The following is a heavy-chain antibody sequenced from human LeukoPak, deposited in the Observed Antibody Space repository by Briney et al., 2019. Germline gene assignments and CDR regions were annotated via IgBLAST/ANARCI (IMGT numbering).Heavy chain of an antibody. J-gene: IGHJ4*02. CDR1: GGSISSNNHY. V-gene: IGHV4-39*01. CDR2: INYSGTI. Sequence: PSETLSLTCTVSGGSISSNNHYWGWIRQPPGKGLEWLGSINYSGTIFYSPSLNSRVTISVDTSGNQFSLKLTSATAADTAVHYCARHPGYSSGWWYFDFWGQGTLVTVSS. CDR3: ARHPGYSSGWWYFDF. D-gene: IGHD5-18*01.